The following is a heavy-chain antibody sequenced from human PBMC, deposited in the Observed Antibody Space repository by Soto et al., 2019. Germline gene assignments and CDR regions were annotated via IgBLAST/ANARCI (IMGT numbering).Heavy chain of an antibody. D-gene: IGHD6-19*01. CDR1: GITFSRYR. J-gene: IGHJ4*02. CDR2: IKQDGSDK. CDR3: AKERSSGWSLDY. V-gene: IGHV3-7*03. Sequence: PGGSLRLSCAASGITFSRYRMSWVRQAPGKGLEWVANIKQDGSDKHYVDSVKGRFTISRDNAKNSLYLQMNSLRAEDTAVFYCAKERSSGWSLDYWGQGTLVTVSS.